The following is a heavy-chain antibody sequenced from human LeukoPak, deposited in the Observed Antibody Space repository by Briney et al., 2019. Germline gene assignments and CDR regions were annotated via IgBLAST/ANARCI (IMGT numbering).Heavy chain of an antibody. CDR1: GGTFSSYA. D-gene: IGHD5-24*01. J-gene: IGHJ4*02. Sequence: SVKVSCKASGGTFSSYAISWVRQAPGQGLEWMGGIIPIFGTTNYAQKFQGRVTITADESTSTAYMELSSLRSEDTAVYYCARDLGSRDGYNPPNLFDNWGQGTLVTVSS. CDR2: IIPIFGTT. V-gene: IGHV1-69*13. CDR3: ARDLGSRDGYNPPNLFDN.